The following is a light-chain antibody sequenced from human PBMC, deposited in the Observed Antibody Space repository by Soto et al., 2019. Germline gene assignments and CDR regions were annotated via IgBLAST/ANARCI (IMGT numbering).Light chain of an antibody. CDR2: GAS. J-gene: IGKJ2*01. CDR1: QSVSSSY. CDR3: QQCGSQYT. Sequence: EIVLTQSPGTLSLSPGERATLSCRASQSVSSSYLAWYQQKPGQAPRLLIYGASSRATGIPDRFSGSGSGTDFTLPISRLEPEDFAVYYCQQCGSQYTFGQGTKLEIK. V-gene: IGKV3-20*01.